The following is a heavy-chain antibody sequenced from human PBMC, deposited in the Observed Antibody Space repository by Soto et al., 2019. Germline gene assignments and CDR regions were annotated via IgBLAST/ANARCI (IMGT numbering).Heavy chain of an antibody. D-gene: IGHD1-7*01. J-gene: IGHJ4*02. Sequence: EVQLVQSGAELKKPGESLRISCQASGYTFTNYYIAWVRQVPGKGLEWMGRIDPSDSYIKYSPSFEGHVTMSVDNSISTAFLQWSRLEASDTAMYFCAIPLARTTPFDYWGQGSLVTVSS. CDR3: AIPLARTTPFDY. CDR2: IDPSDSYI. V-gene: IGHV5-10-1*03. CDR1: GYTFTNYY.